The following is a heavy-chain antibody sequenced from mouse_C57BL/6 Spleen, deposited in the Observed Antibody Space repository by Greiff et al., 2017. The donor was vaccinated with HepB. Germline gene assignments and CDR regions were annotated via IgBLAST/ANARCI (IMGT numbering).Heavy chain of an antibody. CDR1: GYTFTSYW. V-gene: IGHV1-72*01. Sequence: VQLQQPGAELVKPGASVKLSCKASGYTFTSYWMHWVKQRPGRGLEWIGRIAPNSGGTKYNEKFKSKATLTVDKPSSTAYMQLRSLTSEDSAVYYCARPSGPYGSSLYYYAMDYWGQGTSVTVSS. CDR3: ARPSGPYGSSLYYYAMDY. D-gene: IGHD1-1*01. J-gene: IGHJ4*01. CDR2: IAPNSGGT.